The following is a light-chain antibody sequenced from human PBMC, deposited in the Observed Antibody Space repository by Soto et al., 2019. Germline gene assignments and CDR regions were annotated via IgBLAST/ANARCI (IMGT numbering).Light chain of an antibody. J-gene: IGLJ1*01. V-gene: IGLV2-14*01. CDR3: SSYTSSSTSV. CDR1: SSDVGGYNY. CDR2: EVS. Sequence: QSALTQPASVSGSPGQSITISCTGTSSDVGGYNYVSWYQQHPGKAPKLTIYEVSNRPSGVSNRFSGSKSGNTASLTISGLQAEDEADYYCSSYTSSSTSVFGTGTKLTVL.